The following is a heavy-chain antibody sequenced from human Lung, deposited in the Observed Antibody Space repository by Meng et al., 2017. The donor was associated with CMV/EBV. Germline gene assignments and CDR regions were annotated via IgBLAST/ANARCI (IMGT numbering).Heavy chain of an antibody. CDR2: IIPILAIT. V-gene: IGHV1-69*04. Sequence: SVKVSXKASGATFSSYAITWVRQAPGQGLEWMGTIIPILAITKYAQKFQGRVTITADKTSSTVYMELSSLRSDDTAVYYCGRYTDIVSVIAATRDYWFDPWGQGTLVTVSS. CDR3: GRYTDIVSVIAATRDYWFDP. J-gene: IGHJ5*02. CDR1: GATFSSYA. D-gene: IGHD2-15*01.